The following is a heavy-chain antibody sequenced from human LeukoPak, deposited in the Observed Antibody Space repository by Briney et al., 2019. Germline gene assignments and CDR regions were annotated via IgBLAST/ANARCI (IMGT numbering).Heavy chain of an antibody. D-gene: IGHD6-19*01. CDR3: ARGVRRAVAGQCYFDY. CDR1: GYTFTSYD. CDR2: MNPNSGNT. J-gene: IGHJ4*02. Sequence: ASVKVSCKASGYTFTSYDINWVRQATGQGLEWMGWMNPNSGNTGYAQKFQGRVTMTRNTSISTAYMELSSLRSEDTAVYYCARGVRRAVAGQCYFDYWGQGTLVTVSS. V-gene: IGHV1-8*01.